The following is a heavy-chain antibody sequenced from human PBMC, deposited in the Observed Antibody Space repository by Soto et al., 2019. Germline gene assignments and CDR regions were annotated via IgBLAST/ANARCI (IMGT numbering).Heavy chain of an antibody. CDR2: INHSGST. J-gene: IGHJ6*04. CDR3: AREGRAGGTGGHHYYSGRDV. Sequence: SETLSLTCAVYGGSFSGYYWSWIRQPPGKGLEWIGEINHSGSTNYNPSLKSRVTISVDTSKNQFSLKLSSVTAADTAVYYCAREGRAGGTGGHHYYSGRDVGGKGTTATVPS. D-gene: IGHD2-8*02. V-gene: IGHV4-34*01. CDR1: GGSFSGYY.